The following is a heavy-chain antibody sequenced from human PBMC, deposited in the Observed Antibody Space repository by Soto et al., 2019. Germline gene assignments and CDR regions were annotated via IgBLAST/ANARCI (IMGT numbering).Heavy chain of an antibody. CDR3: ARGDYYDSSGPFSDAFDI. CDR2: ISSSSSTI. D-gene: IGHD3-22*01. V-gene: IGHV3-48*01. CDR1: GFTFSSYS. J-gene: IGHJ3*02. Sequence: GGSLRLSCAASGFTFSSYSMNWVRQAPGKGLEWVSYISSSSSTIYYADSVKGRFTISRDNAKNSLYLQMNSLRAEDTAVYYCARGDYYDSSGPFSDAFDIWGRGTMVT.